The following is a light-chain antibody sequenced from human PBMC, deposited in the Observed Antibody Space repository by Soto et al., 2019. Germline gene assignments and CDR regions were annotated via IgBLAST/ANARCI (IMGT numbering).Light chain of an antibody. Sequence: DIQMTQSPSSLSASVGDRVTISCRASQGIGNFLAWYQQKPGTDPKLLIYAASILHSGLPSRCSGSGSGTDFALTSSSLQPEDVENYYCQGYDSPPRTFGQGTKVEL. CDR3: QGYDSPPRT. CDR2: AAS. J-gene: IGKJ1*01. CDR1: QGIGNF. V-gene: IGKV1-27*01.